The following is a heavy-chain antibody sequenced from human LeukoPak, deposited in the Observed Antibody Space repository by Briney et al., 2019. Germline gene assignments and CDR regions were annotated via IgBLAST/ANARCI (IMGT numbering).Heavy chain of an antibody. V-gene: IGHV1-24*01. D-gene: IGHD6-13*01. Sequence: GASVKVSCKVSGYTLTELSMHWVRQAPGKGLEWMGGFDPEDGETIYAQKFQGRVTMTEDTSTDTAYMELSSLRSEDTAVYYCATVGVKQQLVRGVFDYWGQGTLVTVSS. J-gene: IGHJ4*02. CDR3: ATVGVKQQLVRGVFDY. CDR1: GYTLTELS. CDR2: FDPEDGET.